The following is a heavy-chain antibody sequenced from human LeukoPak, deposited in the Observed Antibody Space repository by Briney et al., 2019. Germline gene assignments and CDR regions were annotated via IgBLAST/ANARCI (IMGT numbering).Heavy chain of an antibody. V-gene: IGHV4-59*01. CDR1: GGSISSYY. Sequence: PSETLSLTCTVSGGSISSYYWSWIRQPPGKGLEWIGYIYYSGSTNYNPSLKSRVTISVDTSKNQFSLKLSPVTAADTAVYYCARDRYSYGIDYWGQGTLVTVSS. CDR2: IYYSGST. J-gene: IGHJ4*02. D-gene: IGHD5-18*01. CDR3: ARDRYSYGIDY.